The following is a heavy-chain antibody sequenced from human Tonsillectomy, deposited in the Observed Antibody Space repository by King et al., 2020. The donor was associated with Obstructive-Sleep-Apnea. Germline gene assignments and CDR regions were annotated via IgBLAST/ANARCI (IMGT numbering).Heavy chain of an antibody. V-gene: IGHV7-4-1*02. CDR1: GYIFSNHA. Sequence: QLVQSGSELKKPGASVKVSCKASGYIFSNHAMSLVRQAPGQGLEWWGWINTNTWNPTYAQGFTGRFVFSLDTSVTTAYLQISSLKAEDTAVYYCAREWLRLTSFDYWGQGTLVTVSS. D-gene: IGHD5-12*01. CDR2: INTNTWNP. J-gene: IGHJ4*02. CDR3: AREWLRLTSFDY.